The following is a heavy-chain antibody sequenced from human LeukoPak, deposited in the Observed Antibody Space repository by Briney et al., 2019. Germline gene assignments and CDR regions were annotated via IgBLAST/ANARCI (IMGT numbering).Heavy chain of an antibody. CDR2: ISSSSSYI. J-gene: IGHJ3*02. V-gene: IGHV3-21*01. D-gene: IGHD5-24*01. CDR3: ARDRSPVATSHDAFDI. Sequence: GGSLRLSCAASGFTFSSYSMNWVRQAPGKGLEWVSSISSSSSYIYYADSVKGRFTIYRDNAKNSLYLQMNSLRAEDTAVYYCARDRSPVATSHDAFDIWGQGTMVTVSS. CDR1: GFTFSSYS.